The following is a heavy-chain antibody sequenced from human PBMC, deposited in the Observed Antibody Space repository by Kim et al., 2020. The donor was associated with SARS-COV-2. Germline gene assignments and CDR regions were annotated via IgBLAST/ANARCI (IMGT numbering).Heavy chain of an antibody. D-gene: IGHD5-12*01. V-gene: IGHV5-51*01. CDR3: ARRYSGYADFDY. Sequence: GESLKISCKGFGYSFTTYWIGWVRQMPGKGLEWMGIIYPGDSDTRYSPSLQGQVTISADKSINTAYLQWSSLKASDTAMYFCARRYSGYADFDYWGQGTLVTVSS. CDR2: IYPGDSDT. J-gene: IGHJ4*02. CDR1: GYSFTTYW.